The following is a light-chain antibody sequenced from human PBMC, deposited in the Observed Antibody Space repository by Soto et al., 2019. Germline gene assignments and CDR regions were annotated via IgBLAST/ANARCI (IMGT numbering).Light chain of an antibody. V-gene: IGKV3-15*01. CDR1: QSSGSNF. Sequence: EIVLTQSPGTLSLSPGASAPISCKTSQSSGSNFLAWYQQKPGQAPRLLIYGASTRATGIPARFSGSGSGTEFTLTISSLQPEDVATYYCQKYNSAPLTVGGGTKVDIK. CDR2: GAS. CDR3: QKYNSAPLT. J-gene: IGKJ4*01.